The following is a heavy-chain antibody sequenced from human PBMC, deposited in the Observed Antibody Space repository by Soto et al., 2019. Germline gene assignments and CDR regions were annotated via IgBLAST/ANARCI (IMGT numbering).Heavy chain of an antibody. V-gene: IGHV1-8*01. J-gene: IGHJ6*02. CDR3: ARGRVVPAAIWYYYGMDV. CDR1: GYTFTSYD. Sequence: ASVKVSCKASGYTFTSYDINWVRQATGQGLEWMGWMNPNSGNTGCAQKFQGRVTMTRNTSISTAYMELSSLRSEDTAVHYCARGRVVPAAIWYYYGMDVWGQGTTVTAP. D-gene: IGHD2-2*02. CDR2: MNPNSGNT.